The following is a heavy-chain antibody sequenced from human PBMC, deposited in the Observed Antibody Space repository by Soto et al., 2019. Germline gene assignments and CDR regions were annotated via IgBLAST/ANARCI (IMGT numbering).Heavy chain of an antibody. V-gene: IGHV3-23*01. Sequence: PVGSLRLSCGASGFNFRLYPMAWVRQAPGKGLEWVSSISGSGGSTFYADSVKGRFTISRDNSKNTLYLQMDTLRAGDSAVYYCAKAHTFRFYYFTGGDYWGQGTLVTVSS. CDR2: ISGSGGST. CDR1: GFNFRLYP. CDR3: AKAHTFRFYYFTGGDY. J-gene: IGHJ4*02. D-gene: IGHD3-22*01.